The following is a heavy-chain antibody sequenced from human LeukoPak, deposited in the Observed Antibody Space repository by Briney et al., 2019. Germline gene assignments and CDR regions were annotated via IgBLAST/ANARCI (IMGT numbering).Heavy chain of an antibody. V-gene: IGHV1-18*01. Sequence: ASVKVSCKASGYTFTSYGISWVRQAPGQGLEWMGWISAYNGNTNYAQKFQGRVTTTADKSTSTAYMELSSLRSEDTAVYYCARAIRGSKIASRYYFYYMDVWGKGTTVTVSS. CDR1: GYTFTSYG. CDR2: ISAYNGNT. D-gene: IGHD3-10*01. CDR3: ARAIRGSKIASRYYFYYMDV. J-gene: IGHJ6*03.